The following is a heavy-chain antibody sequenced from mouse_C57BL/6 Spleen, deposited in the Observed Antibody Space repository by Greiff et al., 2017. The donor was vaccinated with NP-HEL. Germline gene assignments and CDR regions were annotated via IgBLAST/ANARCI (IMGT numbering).Heavy chain of an antibody. Sequence: EVQRVESGGGLVKPGGSLKLSCAASGFTFSSYAMSWVRQTPEKRLEWVATISDGGSYTYYPDNVKGRFTISRDNAKNNLYLQMSHLKSEDTAMYYCAREDYYGKGFDYWGQGTTLTVSS. V-gene: IGHV5-4*01. CDR3: AREDYYGKGFDY. D-gene: IGHD1-1*01. CDR2: ISDGGSYT. J-gene: IGHJ2*01. CDR1: GFTFSSYA.